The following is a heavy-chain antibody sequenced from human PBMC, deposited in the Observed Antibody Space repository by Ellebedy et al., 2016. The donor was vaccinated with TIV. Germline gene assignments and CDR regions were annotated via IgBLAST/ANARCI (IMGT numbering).Heavy chain of an antibody. CDR1: GFTFSAYW. J-gene: IGHJ6*02. CDR2: IKQDGSGK. CDR3: AKTGFYYYYGMDV. V-gene: IGHV3-7*01. Sequence: GESLKISCAASGFTFSAYWMTWVRQAPGKGLQWVANIKQDGSGKFYVDSVKGRFTISRDNANNSLFLQMTSLRAEDTAVYYCAKTGFYYYYGMDVWGQGTTVTVSS.